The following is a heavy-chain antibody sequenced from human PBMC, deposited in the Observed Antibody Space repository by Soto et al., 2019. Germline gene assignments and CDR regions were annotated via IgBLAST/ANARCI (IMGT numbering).Heavy chain of an antibody. J-gene: IGHJ4*02. V-gene: IGHV1-2*02. CDR2: INPNSGGT. D-gene: IGHD1-1*01. Sequence: ASVEVTCKASGYTFSDYYIHWVRQAPGQGLEWMGWINPNSGGTKYAPKFQGGVTMTRDTSITTAYMELSRLRSGDTAVYYCAREPATAKPEGVDFWGQGTLVTVSS. CDR3: AREPATAKPEGVDF. CDR1: GYTFSDYY.